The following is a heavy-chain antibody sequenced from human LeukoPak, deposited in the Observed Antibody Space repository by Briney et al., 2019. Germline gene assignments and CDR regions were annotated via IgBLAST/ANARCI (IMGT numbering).Heavy chain of an antibody. CDR3: ARAGTLTYYYDSSGYYPLTY. V-gene: IGHV1-69*04. Sequence: SGKVSCQASGGTFSSYAISWVRPAPGKGLEWMGRIIPILGIANYAQKFQGRVTITADKSTSTAYMELSSLRSEDTAVYYCARAGTLTYYYDSSGYYPLTYWGQGTLVTVSS. CDR2: IIPILGIA. CDR1: GGTFSSYA. J-gene: IGHJ4*02. D-gene: IGHD3-22*01.